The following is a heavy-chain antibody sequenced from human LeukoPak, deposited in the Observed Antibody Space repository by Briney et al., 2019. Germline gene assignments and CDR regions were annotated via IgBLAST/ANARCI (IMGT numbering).Heavy chain of an antibody. Sequence: GGSLRLSCAASGFTFSSYSKNWVRQAPGKGLEWVSSISSSSSYIYYADSVKGRFTISRDNAKNSLYLQMNSLRAEDTAVYYCAKGIQLWSQMYYFDYWGQGTLVTVSS. CDR1: GFTFSSYS. CDR3: AKGIQLWSQMYYFDY. D-gene: IGHD5-18*01. J-gene: IGHJ4*02. CDR2: ISSSSSYI. V-gene: IGHV3-21*04.